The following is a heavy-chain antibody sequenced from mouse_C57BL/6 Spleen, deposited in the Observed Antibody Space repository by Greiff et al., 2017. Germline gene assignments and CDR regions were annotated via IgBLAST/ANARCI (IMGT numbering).Heavy chain of an antibody. CDR1: GYTFTDYE. J-gene: IGHJ4*01. V-gene: IGHV1-15*01. CDR2: IDPETGGT. D-gene: IGHD3-2*02. CDR3: TSLQLRLRSFAMDY. Sequence: VQRVESGAELVRPGASVTLSCKASGYTFTDYEMHWVKQTPVHGLEWIGAIDPETGGTAYNQKFKGKAILTADKSSSTAYMELRSLTSEDSAVYYCTSLQLRLRSFAMDYWGQGTSVTVSS.